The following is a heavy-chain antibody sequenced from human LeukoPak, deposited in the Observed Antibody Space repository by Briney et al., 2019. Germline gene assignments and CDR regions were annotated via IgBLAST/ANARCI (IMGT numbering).Heavy chain of an antibody. CDR2: INPNSGGT. CDR1: GYTFTGYY. D-gene: IGHD1-26*01. V-gene: IGHV1-2*02. J-gene: IGHJ4*02. Sequence: ASVKVSCKASGYTFTGYYMHWVRQAPGQGLEWMGWINPNSGGTNYAQKFQGRVTMTRDTSISTAYMELSRLRSDDTAVYYCARDRRVFSGDATDYWGQGTLVTVSS. CDR3: ARDRRVFSGDATDY.